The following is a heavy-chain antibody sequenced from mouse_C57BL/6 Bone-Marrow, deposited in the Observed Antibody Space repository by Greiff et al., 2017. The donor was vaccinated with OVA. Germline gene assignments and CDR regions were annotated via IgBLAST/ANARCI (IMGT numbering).Heavy chain of an antibody. D-gene: IGHD2-1*01. CDR2: ILPGSGST. CDR3: ARDGNYYGGGYWYFDV. V-gene: IGHV1-9*01. J-gene: IGHJ1*03. CDR1: GYTFTGYW. Sequence: QVQLKESGAELMKPGASVKLSCKATGYTFTGYWIEWVKQRPGHGLEWIGEILPGSGSTNYNEKFKGKATFTADTSSNTAYMQLSSQTTEDSAIYYCARDGNYYGGGYWYFDVWCTGNTITVSS.